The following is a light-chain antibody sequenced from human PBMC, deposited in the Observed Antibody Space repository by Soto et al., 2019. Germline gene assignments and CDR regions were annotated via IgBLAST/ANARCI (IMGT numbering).Light chain of an antibody. CDR1: QSITGNS. Sequence: EIALTQSPGTLSLSPGERATLSCRASQSITGNSLAWYQQKPGRPPGLLINGAFTRATGVPHRFSGSGSGSDFTLTISRLEPEDFAVYSCQQYGNSPLTFGGGTKVDIK. CDR2: GAF. V-gene: IGKV3-20*01. J-gene: IGKJ4*01. CDR3: QQYGNSPLT.